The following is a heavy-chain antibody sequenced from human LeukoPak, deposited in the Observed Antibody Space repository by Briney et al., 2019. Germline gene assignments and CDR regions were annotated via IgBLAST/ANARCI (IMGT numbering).Heavy chain of an antibody. J-gene: IGHJ3*02. Sequence: PSETLSLTCTVSGGSISSDAYYWSWIRQHPGKGLECLGYILYSGGTYYIPSLKSRLTISVDTSKNQFSLELRSVTAADTAVYYCARDNPPFGSGDDAFDIWGQGTMVTVSS. CDR3: ARDNPPFGSGDDAFDI. CDR1: GGSISSDAYY. V-gene: IGHV4-31*03. CDR2: ILYSGGT. D-gene: IGHD3-10*01.